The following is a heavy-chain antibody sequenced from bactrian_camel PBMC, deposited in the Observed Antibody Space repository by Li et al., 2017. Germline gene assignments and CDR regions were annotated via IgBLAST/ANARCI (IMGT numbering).Heavy chain of an antibody. CDR1: GYHHSAYC. CDR3: AADFSVGWGECPSLSTDFGF. CDR2: IGTNGVAT. D-gene: IGHD5*01. V-gene: IGHV3S6*01. Sequence: HVQLVESGGGSVQTGGSLRLSCAASGYHHSAYCLAWFRQAPGKAREGVAGIGTNGVATTTDSVKGRFTTSRDSAKTTLFLEMNSLKPEDTAMYYCAADFSVGWGECPSLSTDFGFWGQGTQVTVS. J-gene: IGHJ6*01.